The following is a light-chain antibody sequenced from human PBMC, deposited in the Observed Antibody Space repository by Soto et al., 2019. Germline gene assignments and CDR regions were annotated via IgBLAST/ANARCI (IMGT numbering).Light chain of an antibody. V-gene: IGLV1-40*01. CDR2: HNS. CDR3: QSYDSSLSGSRV. Sequence: QSVLAQPPSVSWAPGQRVTISCTGISSNIGAGYDVHWYQQLPGTAPKLLIYHNSNRPSGVPDRFSGSKSGTSASLAITGLQAEDEADYYCQSYDSSLSGSRVFGTGTKVTVL. J-gene: IGLJ1*01. CDR1: SSNIGAGYD.